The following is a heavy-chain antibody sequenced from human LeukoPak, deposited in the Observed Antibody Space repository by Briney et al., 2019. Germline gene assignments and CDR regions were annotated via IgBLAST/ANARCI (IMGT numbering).Heavy chain of an antibody. CDR3: ATTRYPNIFDI. V-gene: IGHV3-11*01. D-gene: IGHD3-9*01. Sequence: GGSLRLSCAASGFIFTDYYMSWIREAPGKGLEWVSYISSGGGTISYADSLKGRFTISRDNVKKSLYLQMNSLRAEDTAVYYCATTRYPNIFDIWGQGTMVTVSS. CDR1: GFIFTDYY. J-gene: IGHJ3*02. CDR2: ISSGGGTI.